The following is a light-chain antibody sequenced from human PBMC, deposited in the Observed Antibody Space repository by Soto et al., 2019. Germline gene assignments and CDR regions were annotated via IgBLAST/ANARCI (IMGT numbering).Light chain of an antibody. V-gene: IGKV3-11*01. CDR1: ENVRTF. CDR3: QQHSHWPPWT. CDR2: GAS. Sequence: VLTQSPATLSLYPGERATLSCRASENVRTFVDWYQQKPGQAPRLLIHGASNRATGIPDRFSGSGSGTDFTLTISNLEPEDFAVYYCQQHSHWPPWTFGQGTKV. J-gene: IGKJ1*01.